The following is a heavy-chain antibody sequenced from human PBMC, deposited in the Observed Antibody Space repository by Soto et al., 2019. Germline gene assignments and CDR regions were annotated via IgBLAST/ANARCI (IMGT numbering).Heavy chain of an antibody. D-gene: IGHD3-10*01. V-gene: IGHV3-74*01. CDR3: ARGIFGSGTANDY. CDR2: INGDGRGT. Sequence: EVQLVESGGGLVQPGGSLRLSCAASGFTFSGSWMHWVRQAPGNGLVWVSRINGDGRGTSYAEFVKVRLTISRDDAKNTLCLQMNGLRAEDTAVYYCARGIFGSGTANDYWGQGALVTVSS. CDR1: GFTFSGSW. J-gene: IGHJ4*02.